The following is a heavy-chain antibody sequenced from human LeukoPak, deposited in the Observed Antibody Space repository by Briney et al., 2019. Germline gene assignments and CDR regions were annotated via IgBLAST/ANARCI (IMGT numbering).Heavy chain of an antibody. D-gene: IGHD6-19*01. V-gene: IGHV4-30-4*01. CDR1: GGSISSADYW. CDR3: ARDLAGHDAFDI. CDR2: IYYSGSA. Sequence: SETLSLTCTVSGGSISSADYWWTWIRQPPGKGLEWIGYIYYSGSAHYNPPLKSRITLSVDTSKNQFSLELSSVTAADTAVYYCARDLAGHDAFDIWGQGTMVTVSS. J-gene: IGHJ3*02.